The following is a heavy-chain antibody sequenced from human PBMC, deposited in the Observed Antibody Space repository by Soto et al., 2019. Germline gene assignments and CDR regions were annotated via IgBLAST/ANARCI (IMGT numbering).Heavy chain of an antibody. Sequence: GGSLRLSCAASGFTFSSYGMHWVRQAPGKGLEWVAVIWYDGSNKYYADSVKGRFTISRDNSKNTLYLQMNSLRAEDTAVYYCARSIRLGELSLYDPHFYYYYYGMDVWGQGTTVTVSS. CDR3: ARSIRLGELSLYDPHFYYYYYGMDV. V-gene: IGHV3-33*01. J-gene: IGHJ6*02. CDR2: IWYDGSNK. D-gene: IGHD3-16*02. CDR1: GFTFSSYG.